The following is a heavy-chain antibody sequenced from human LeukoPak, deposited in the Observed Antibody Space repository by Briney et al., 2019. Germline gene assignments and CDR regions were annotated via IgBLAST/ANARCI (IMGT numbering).Heavy chain of an antibody. CDR3: ATSGYSYALNY. CDR1: GFSFSTDW. Sequence: QPGGSLRLSCAASGFSFSTDWMTWVRQAPGKGLGWVANIKGDESEKYYVDSVMGRFTISRDNAKNSLYLQMNSLRAEDTAVYYCATSGYSYALNYWGQGTLVTVSS. CDR2: IKGDESEK. D-gene: IGHD2-2*03. V-gene: IGHV3-7*01. J-gene: IGHJ1*01.